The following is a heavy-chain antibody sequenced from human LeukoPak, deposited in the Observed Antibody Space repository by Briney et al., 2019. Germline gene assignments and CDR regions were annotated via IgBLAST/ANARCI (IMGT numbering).Heavy chain of an antibody. V-gene: IGHV3-30*18. CDR1: GFTFSSYG. D-gene: IGHD6-19*01. Sequence: GRSLRLSCAASGFTFSSYGMHWVRQAPGKGLEWEAVISYDGNNKYYADSVKGRFTISRDDSKNTLYLQMDNLRAEDTAVYYCAKYQRQWLPKGGFDYWGQGTLVTVSS. CDR3: AKYQRQWLPKGGFDY. J-gene: IGHJ4*02. CDR2: ISYDGNNK.